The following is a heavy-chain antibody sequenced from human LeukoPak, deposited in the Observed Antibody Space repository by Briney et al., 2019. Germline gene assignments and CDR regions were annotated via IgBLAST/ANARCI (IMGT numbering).Heavy chain of an antibody. J-gene: IGHJ5*02. Sequence: SETLSLTCTVSGGSISNYYWSWIRQPPGKGLEWIGYIYYSGSTNYNPSLKSRVTISVDTSKNQFSLKLSSVTAADTAVYYCARRMVRGVRWNWFDPWGQGTLVTVSS. V-gene: IGHV4-59*12. CDR1: GGSISNYY. CDR3: ARRMVRGVRWNWFDP. CDR2: IYYSGST. D-gene: IGHD3-10*01.